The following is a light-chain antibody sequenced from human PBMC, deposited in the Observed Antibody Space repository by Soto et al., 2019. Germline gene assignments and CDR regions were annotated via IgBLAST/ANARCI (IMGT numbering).Light chain of an antibody. CDR3: QQSYTAPLT. CDR2: AAC. CDR1: QSIRTY. Sequence: DNQQTQSPSSLYASVGDRVTITCRASQSIRTYLSWYQQKPGKAPNLLIFAACNLQSGVPSRFSGSGSGTDFNLTIRSLQPEDFATYYCQQSYTAPLTFDGGTKGDIK. J-gene: IGKJ4*01. V-gene: IGKV1-39*01.